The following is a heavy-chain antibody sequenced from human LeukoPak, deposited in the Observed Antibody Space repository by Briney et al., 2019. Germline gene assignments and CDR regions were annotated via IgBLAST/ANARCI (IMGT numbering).Heavy chain of an antibody. CDR2: IYYSGST. V-gene: IGHV4-30-4*08. Sequence: SETLSLTCTVSGGSISSGDYYWSWIRQPPGKGLEWIGYIYYSGSTYYNPSLKSRVTMSVDTSKNQFSLKLSSVTAADTAVYYCARIYYDSSGYLDYWGQGTLVTVSS. CDR1: GGSISSGDYY. CDR3: ARIYYDSSGYLDY. D-gene: IGHD3-22*01. J-gene: IGHJ4*02.